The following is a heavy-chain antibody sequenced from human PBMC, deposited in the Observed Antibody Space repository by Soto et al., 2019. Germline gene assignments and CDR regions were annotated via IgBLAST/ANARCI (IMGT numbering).Heavy chain of an antibody. J-gene: IGHJ6*02. V-gene: IGHV3-73*02. D-gene: IGHD1-1*01. CDR1: GFTFSDSV. CDR3: TRRYSSLRAEYFYGMDV. CDR2: DRSPGNTDAT. Sequence: ELQLVESGGGLVQPGGSLKLSCTASGFTFSDSVIHWVRQASGKGLEWVGRDRSPGNTDATAFAAAVRGRFTISRDDSKNSAYLQMNSVKTEDTSVYYCTRRYSSLRAEYFYGMDVWGQGTAVTVSS.